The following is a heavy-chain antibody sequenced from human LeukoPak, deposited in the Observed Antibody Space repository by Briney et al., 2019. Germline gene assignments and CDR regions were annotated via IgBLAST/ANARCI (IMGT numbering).Heavy chain of an antibody. CDR3: ARGGRPTGYYDSSRQNWFDP. D-gene: IGHD3-22*01. CDR1: GFTFSSHS. J-gene: IGHJ5*02. V-gene: IGHV3-21*01. Sequence: KSGGSLRLSCAASGFTFSSHSMNWVRQAPGKGLEWVSSISSSSSYIYYADSVKGRFTISGDNAKNSLYLQMNSLRAEDTAVYYCARGGRPTGYYDSSRQNWFDPWGQGTLVTVSS. CDR2: ISSSSSYI.